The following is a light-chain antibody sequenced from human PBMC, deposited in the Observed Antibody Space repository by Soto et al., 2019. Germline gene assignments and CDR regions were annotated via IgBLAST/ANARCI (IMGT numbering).Light chain of an antibody. V-gene: IGKV3-11*01. CDR3: QQRSNWPPIT. Sequence: EIVLTQSPATLSLSPGERATLSCRASQRVSSYLAWYQQKPGQAPRLLIYDVSNRATGIPARLSGSGSGTDFTLIISSLEPEDFADYYCQQRSNWPPITFGQGTRLEIK. J-gene: IGKJ5*01. CDR2: DVS. CDR1: QRVSSY.